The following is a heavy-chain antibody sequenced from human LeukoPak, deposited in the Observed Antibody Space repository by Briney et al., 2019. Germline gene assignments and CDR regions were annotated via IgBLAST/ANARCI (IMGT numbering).Heavy chain of an antibody. CDR1: GFTFSSYW. J-gene: IGHJ5*02. V-gene: IGHV3-74*01. D-gene: IGHD3-22*01. CDR2: INSDGSST. Sequence: GGSLRLFCAASGFTFSSYWMHWVRQAPGKGLVWVSRINSDGSSTSYADSVKGRFTISRDNAKNTLYLQMNSLRADDTAVYYCARGGYYSKDWFDPWGQGTLVTVSS. CDR3: ARGGYYSKDWFDP.